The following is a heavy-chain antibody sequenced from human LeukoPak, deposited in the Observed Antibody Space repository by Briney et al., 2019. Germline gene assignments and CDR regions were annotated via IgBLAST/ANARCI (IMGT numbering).Heavy chain of an antibody. D-gene: IGHD2-2*02. CDR3: AKDSCSSTSCYRDLDAFDI. CDR1: GFTFSSYG. J-gene: IGHJ3*02. CDR2: IRYDGSNK. V-gene: IGHV3-30*02. Sequence: GGSLRLSCAASGFTFSSYGMHWVRQAPGKGLEWVAFIRYDGSNKYYADSVKGRFTISRDNSKNTLYLQMNSLRAEDTAVYYCAKDSCSSTSCYRDLDAFDIWGQGTMVTVSS.